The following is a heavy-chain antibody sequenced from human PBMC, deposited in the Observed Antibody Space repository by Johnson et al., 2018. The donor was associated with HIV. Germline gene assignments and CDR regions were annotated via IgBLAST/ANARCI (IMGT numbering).Heavy chain of an antibody. CDR3: TTDTTYYYDSSALPDAFDI. J-gene: IGHJ3*02. CDR1: GFTFDDYG. V-gene: IGHV3-20*04. Sequence: VQLVESGGGLVQPGRSLRLSCAASGFTFDDYGMSWVRQAPGKGLEWVSGINWSGGSTGYADSMKGRFPISRDNARNSLYLQMNNLKTEDSAVYYCTTDTTYYYDSSALPDAFDIWGQGTMVTVSS. CDR2: INWSGGST. D-gene: IGHD3-22*01.